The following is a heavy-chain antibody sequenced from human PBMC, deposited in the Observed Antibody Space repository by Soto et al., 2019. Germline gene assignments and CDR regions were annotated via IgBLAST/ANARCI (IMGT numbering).Heavy chain of an antibody. Sequence: QLQLQESGSGLVKPSQTLSLTCAVSGGSISSGGYSWSWIRQPPGKVLEWIGYIYHSGSTYYNPSLKRRVTISVDRSKNQFSLKLSSVTAADTAVYYCARRPTARLHTYFDYWGHGTLVTVSS. J-gene: IGHJ4*01. CDR1: GGSISSGGYS. V-gene: IGHV4-30-2*01. CDR3: ARRPTARLHTYFDY. D-gene: IGHD5-18*01. CDR2: IYHSGST.